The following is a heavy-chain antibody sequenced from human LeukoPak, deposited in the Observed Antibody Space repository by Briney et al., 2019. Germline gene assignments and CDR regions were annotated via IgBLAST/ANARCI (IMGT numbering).Heavy chain of an antibody. J-gene: IGHJ4*02. CDR2: ISYDGGNK. Sequence: GGSLRLSCAASGFTFSSYVMHWVRQAPGKGLERGGFISYDGGNKDHADSVKGRFTISRDNSKNTLYLQMNSLRVEDTAVYYCARGYGGNGGDWGQGTLVTVSS. V-gene: IGHV3-30-3*01. D-gene: IGHD4-23*01. CDR3: ARGYGGNGGD. CDR1: GFTFSSYV.